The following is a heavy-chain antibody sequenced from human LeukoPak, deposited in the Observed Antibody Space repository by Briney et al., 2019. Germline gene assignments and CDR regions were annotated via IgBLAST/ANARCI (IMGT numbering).Heavy chain of an antibody. J-gene: IGHJ4*02. CDR2: ISGSGGST. CDR3: AKDGEQWLVRLYFDY. Sequence: GGSLRLSCAASGFTFSSYAMSWVRQAPGKGLERVSAISGSGGSTYYADSVKGRFTISRDNSKNTLYLQMNSLRAEDTAVYYCAKDGEQWLVRLYFDYWGQGTLVTVSS. V-gene: IGHV3-23*01. D-gene: IGHD6-19*01. CDR1: GFTFSSYA.